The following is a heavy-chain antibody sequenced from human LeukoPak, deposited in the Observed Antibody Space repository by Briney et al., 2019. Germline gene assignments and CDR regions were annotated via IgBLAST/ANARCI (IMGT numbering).Heavy chain of an antibody. CDR2: IHYSGST. CDR1: GGSMSPYH. CDR3: AGHHPRNTVDF. Sequence: SETLSLTCTVSGGSMSPYHWGWIRQPPGKGLEWTGYIHYSGSTNYNPSLKSRVTISVDTSKNQFSLKLSSVTAADTAVYYCAGHHPRNTVDFWGQGTLVTVSS. V-gene: IGHV4-59*08. J-gene: IGHJ4*02. D-gene: IGHD2/OR15-2a*01.